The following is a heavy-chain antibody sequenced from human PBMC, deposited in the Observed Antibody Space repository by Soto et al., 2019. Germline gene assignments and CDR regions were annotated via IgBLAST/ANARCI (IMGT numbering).Heavy chain of an antibody. Sequence: QVQLVQSGAEVKNPGASVKVSCKASGYTFTSYGIGWARQAPGQGLEWMGWINTYNGNTNYAQNVQGRVTLTTDTSTSTAYMELRSLRSNDTAIYYCAMVDVYVTPSPQDVWGQGTTVIGSS. J-gene: IGHJ6*02. CDR3: AMVDVYVTPSPQDV. V-gene: IGHV1-18*01. CDR1: GYTFTSYG. D-gene: IGHD3-16*01. CDR2: INTYNGNT.